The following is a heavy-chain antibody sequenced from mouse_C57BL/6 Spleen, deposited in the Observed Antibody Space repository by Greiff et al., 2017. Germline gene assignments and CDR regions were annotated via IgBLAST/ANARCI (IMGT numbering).Heavy chain of an antibody. CDR1: GYTFTDYN. CDR2: INPNNGGT. CDR3: ASTTTRFAY. V-gene: IGHV1-22*01. Sequence: VQLQQPGAELVKPGASVQMSCKASGYTFTDYNMHWVKQSHGKSLEWIGYINPNNGGTSYNQKFKGKATLTVNKSSSTAYMELRSLTSEDSAVYYCASTTTRFAYWGQGTLVTVSA. J-gene: IGHJ3*01. D-gene: IGHD1-1*01.